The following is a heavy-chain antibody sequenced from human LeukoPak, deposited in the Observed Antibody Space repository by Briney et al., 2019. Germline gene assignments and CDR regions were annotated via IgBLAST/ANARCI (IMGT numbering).Heavy chain of an antibody. CDR1: GFTFSSYA. D-gene: IGHD5-12*01. CDR3: AKDLDIVATITGN. V-gene: IGHV3-23*01. J-gene: IGHJ4*02. CDR2: VSGSGGST. Sequence: GGSLRLSCAASGFTFSSYAMSWVRQAPGKGLEWVSGVSGSGGSTYYADSVKGRFTISRDNSKNTLYLQMNSLRAEDTAVYYCAKDLDIVATITGNWGQGTLVTVTS.